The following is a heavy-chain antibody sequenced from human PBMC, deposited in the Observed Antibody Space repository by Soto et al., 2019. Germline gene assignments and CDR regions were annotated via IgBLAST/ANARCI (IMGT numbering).Heavy chain of an antibody. CDR1: GFTFSDYW. V-gene: IGHV3-74*01. D-gene: IGHD1-26*01. CDR2: INSGGFT. CDR3: ARVERGSYPDY. J-gene: IGHJ4*02. Sequence: GGSLRLSCAASGFTFSDYWMHWVRQDPGKGLVWVSHINSGGFTNYADSVKGRFTISRDNAKNSLYLQMNNLRADDTAVYYCARVERGSYPDYWGLGTLVTVSS.